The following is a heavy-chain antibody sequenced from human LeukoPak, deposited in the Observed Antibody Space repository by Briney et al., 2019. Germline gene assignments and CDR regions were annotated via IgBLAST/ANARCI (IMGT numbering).Heavy chain of an antibody. D-gene: IGHD5-24*01. Sequence: GGSLRLSCAASGFTFSSYAMSWVRQAPGKVLEWVSAISGSGGSTYYADSVKGRFTISRDHSKNTVYLQMNSVRAEDTAVYYCAKDRGDGYSQFDYWGKGTLVTVSS. V-gene: IGHV3-23*01. CDR3: AKDRGDGYSQFDY. CDR1: GFTFSSYA. J-gene: IGHJ4*02. CDR2: ISGSGGST.